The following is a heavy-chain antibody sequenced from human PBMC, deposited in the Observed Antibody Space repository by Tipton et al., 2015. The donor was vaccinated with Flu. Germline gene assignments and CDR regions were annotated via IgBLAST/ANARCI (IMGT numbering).Heavy chain of an antibody. D-gene: IGHD7-27*01. CDR2: ISSSGNTI. J-gene: IGHJ4*02. V-gene: IGHV3-48*03. CDR1: GFTFSSYE. Sequence: SLRLSCAASGFTFSSYEMNWVRQAPGKGLEWFSYISSSGNTISYADSVRGRFTISRDNTKKSLYLQLNSLRAEDTANYYCATLTGDDYWGQGIMVTVSS. CDR3: ATLTGDDY.